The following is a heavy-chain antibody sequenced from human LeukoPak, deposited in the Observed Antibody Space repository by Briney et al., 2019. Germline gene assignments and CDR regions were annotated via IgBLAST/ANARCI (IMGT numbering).Heavy chain of an antibody. V-gene: IGHV4-4*07. Sequence: SETLSLTCTVSGDSISSYSWNWIRQPAGEGLEWIGHIFNSGSANYTPSLKSRVTMSVDTSKNQFSLNLTSVTAADTAVYYCARGSGCSSSSCHAGEFDYWGQGTLVTVSS. J-gene: IGHJ4*02. CDR3: ARGSGCSSSSCHAGEFDY. CDR1: GDSISSYS. CDR2: IFNSGSA. D-gene: IGHD2-2*01.